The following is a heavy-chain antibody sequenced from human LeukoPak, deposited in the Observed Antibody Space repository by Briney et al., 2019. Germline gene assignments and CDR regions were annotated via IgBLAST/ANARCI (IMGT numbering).Heavy chain of an antibody. Sequence: GGSLRLSCAASGFTFDDYAMHWVRQAPGKGLEWVSGISWNSGSIGYADSVKGRFTISRDNAKNSLYLQMNSLRSDDTAVYYCARARYGYIAVASYPYYFDYWGQGTLVTVSS. CDR3: ARARYGYIAVASYPYYFDY. J-gene: IGHJ4*02. CDR1: GFTFDDYA. V-gene: IGHV3-9*01. CDR2: ISWNSGSI. D-gene: IGHD6-19*01.